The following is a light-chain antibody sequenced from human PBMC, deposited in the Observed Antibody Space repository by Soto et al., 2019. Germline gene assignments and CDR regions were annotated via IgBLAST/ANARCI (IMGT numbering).Light chain of an antibody. CDR2: QAS. CDR3: QQYNKWPLT. J-gene: IGKJ4*01. Sequence: EIVMTQSPATLSVSPGERATLSCRASQSVSNNLAWYQQKPGQAPRLLIYQASTRSTGIPARFSGSGSGTEFTLTISSLQSEDFAVYYCQQYNKWPLTFGGGTKVEIK. V-gene: IGKV3-15*01. CDR1: QSVSNN.